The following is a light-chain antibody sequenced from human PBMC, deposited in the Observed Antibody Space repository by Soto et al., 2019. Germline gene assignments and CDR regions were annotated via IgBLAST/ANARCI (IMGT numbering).Light chain of an antibody. J-gene: IGKJ1*01. CDR2: AVS. Sequence: EIVMTQTPLSLSVTPGQPASISCKSSQSLLHSDGKTYFYWYLQKPGQPPQLLIYAVSNRFSVMPDRFSGSGSGTDFTLKSRRVEAVDVGIYYCLQTIQLPWTFGQGTKVDIK. CDR3: LQTIQLPWT. V-gene: IGKV2D-29*01. CDR1: QSLLHSDGKTY.